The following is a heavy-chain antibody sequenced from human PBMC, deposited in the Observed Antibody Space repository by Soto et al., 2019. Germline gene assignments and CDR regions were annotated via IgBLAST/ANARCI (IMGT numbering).Heavy chain of an antibody. CDR3: ARKKGLVHYYGRDV. D-gene: IGHD6-19*01. CDR2: ISYDGSNK. V-gene: IGHV3-30-3*01. Sequence: SLRLSCAAPGFTFSSYAMHWVRQAPGKGLEWVAVISYDGSNKYYADSVKGRFTISRDNSKNTLYLQMNSLRAEDTAVYYCARKKGLVHYYGRDVWGKGTTVTVPP. J-gene: IGHJ6*04. CDR1: GFTFSSYA.